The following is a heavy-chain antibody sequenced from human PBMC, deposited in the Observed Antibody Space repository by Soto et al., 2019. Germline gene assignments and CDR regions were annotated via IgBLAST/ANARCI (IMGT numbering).Heavy chain of an antibody. V-gene: IGHV4-34*01. CDR1: GGCFSGYY. CDR2: INHSGST. J-gene: IGHJ4*02. CDR3: ARDKITGLFDY. D-gene: IGHD2-8*02. Sequence: SETLSLNCAVEGGCFSGYYWNWIRQPPGTGLEWIGEINHSGSTNYNPSLKSRVTISVDTSKNQFSLKLTSVTAADTAVYYCARDKITGLFDYWGQGTLVTVSS.